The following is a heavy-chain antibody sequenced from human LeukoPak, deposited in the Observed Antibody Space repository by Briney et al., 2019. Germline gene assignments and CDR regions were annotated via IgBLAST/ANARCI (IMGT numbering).Heavy chain of an antibody. CDR2: FDPEDGET. V-gene: IGHV1-24*01. CDR3: ATFRLVDYYFDY. Sequence: ASVKVSCKVSGYTLTELSMHWVRQAPGKGLEWMGGFDPEDGETIYAQKFQGRVTMTEDTSTDTAYMELSSLRSEDTAVYYCATFRLVDYYFDYWGQGTLVTVSS. J-gene: IGHJ4*02. CDR1: GYTLTELS. D-gene: IGHD2-15*01.